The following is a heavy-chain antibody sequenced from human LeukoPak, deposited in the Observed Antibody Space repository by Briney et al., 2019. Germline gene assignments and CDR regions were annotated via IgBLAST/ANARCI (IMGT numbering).Heavy chain of an antibody. J-gene: IGHJ4*02. Sequence: ASVKVSCKASGYTLTHYFMHRVRQAPGQGLEWMGWINPNNGDTHYAQKFQGRVTMTRDTSISTAYMDLSRLRSDDTAVYYCAGVILGAVVYAYWGQGTLVTVSS. CDR3: AGVILGAVVYAY. CDR1: GYTLTHYF. CDR2: INPNNGDT. V-gene: IGHV1-2*02. D-gene: IGHD1-26*01.